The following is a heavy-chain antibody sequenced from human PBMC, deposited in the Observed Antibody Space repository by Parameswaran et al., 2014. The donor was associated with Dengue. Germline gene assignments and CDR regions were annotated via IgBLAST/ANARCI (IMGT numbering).Heavy chain of an antibody. Sequence: VRQMPGKGLEWMGIIYPGDSDTGYSPSFQGQVTISADKSISTAYLQWSRMKASDTAMYYCARPPAHCSGGSCYSLVYAFDIWGQGTMVTRLL. V-gene: IGHV5-51*01. D-gene: IGHD2-15*01. J-gene: IGHJ3*02. CDR3: ARPPAHCSGGSCYSLVYAFDI. CDR2: IYPGDSDT.